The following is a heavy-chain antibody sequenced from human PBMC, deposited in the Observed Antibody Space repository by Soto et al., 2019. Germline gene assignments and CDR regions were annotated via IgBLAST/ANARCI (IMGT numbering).Heavy chain of an antibody. V-gene: IGHV5-51*01. Sequence: GESLKISCKGSGYIFTNYWIGWVRQMPGKGLGWMGIIYPGDSDTKYSPSFQGQVTISADKSINTAYLQWSSLKASDTAMYYCASLSRLEPRSAFDYWGQGTLVTVSS. D-gene: IGHD1-1*01. CDR1: GYIFTNYW. CDR2: IYPGDSDT. J-gene: IGHJ4*02. CDR3: ASLSRLEPRSAFDY.